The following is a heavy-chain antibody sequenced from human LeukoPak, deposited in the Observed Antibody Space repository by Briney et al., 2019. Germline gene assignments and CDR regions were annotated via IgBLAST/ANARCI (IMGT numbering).Heavy chain of an antibody. CDR2: IEQDGSGK. D-gene: IGHD2-2*01. CDR1: GFTFSTYW. Sequence: GGSLRLSCAASGFTFSTYWMSWVRQAPGKGLEWVANIEQDGSGKFYVDSVKGRFTISRDNAKNSMYLQMSSLRAEDTAIYYCARVLPVASRDYWGQGTLVTVSS. J-gene: IGHJ4*02. V-gene: IGHV3-7*01. CDR3: ARVLPVASRDY.